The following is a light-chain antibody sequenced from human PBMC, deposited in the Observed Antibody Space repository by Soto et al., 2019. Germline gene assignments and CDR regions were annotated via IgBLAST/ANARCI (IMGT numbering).Light chain of an antibody. CDR2: GAS. CDR1: QTVRNNY. CDR3: QQYQNLWT. J-gene: IGKJ1*01. Sequence: EFVLTQSRGTLSLAAGERTTLSCRASQTVRNNYLAWYQQKPGQAPRLLIYGASTRATGIPARFSGSGSGTDFTLSIRSLQSEDFALYYCQQYQNLWTFGQGTKVDIK. V-gene: IGKV3D-7*01.